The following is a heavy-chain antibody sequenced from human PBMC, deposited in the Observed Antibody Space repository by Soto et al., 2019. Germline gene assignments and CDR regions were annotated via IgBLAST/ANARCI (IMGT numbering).Heavy chain of an antibody. D-gene: IGHD2-8*01. CDR2: IYHSGST. CDR1: GGSVSSGSYY. V-gene: IGHV4-61*01. J-gene: IGHJ4*02. Sequence: SETLSLTCTVSGGSVSSGSYYWSWIRQPPGKGLEWIGEIYHSGSTNYNPSLKSRVTISVDKSKNQFSLKLSSVTAADTAVYYCARAPSMLAIFDYWGQGTLVTVSS. CDR3: ARAPSMLAIFDY.